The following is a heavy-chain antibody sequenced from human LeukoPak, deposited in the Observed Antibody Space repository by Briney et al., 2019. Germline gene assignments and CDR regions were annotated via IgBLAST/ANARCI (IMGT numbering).Heavy chain of an antibody. D-gene: IGHD6-13*01. CDR2: IYTSGST. J-gene: IGHJ4*02. CDR1: GGSISSYY. V-gene: IGHV4-4*07. Sequence: KTSETLSLTCTVSGGSISSYYWSWIRQPAGEGLEWIGRIYTSGSTNYSPSLKSRVTMSVDTSKNQFSLKLSSVTAADTAVYYCARDRGSAGSSWFNFDSWGQGTLVTVSS. CDR3: ARDRGSAGSSWFNFDS.